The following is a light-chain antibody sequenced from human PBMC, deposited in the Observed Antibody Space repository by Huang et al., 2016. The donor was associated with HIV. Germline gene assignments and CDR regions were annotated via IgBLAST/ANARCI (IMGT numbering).Light chain of an antibody. CDR1: QRVSTDY. V-gene: IGKV3-20*01. CDR3: QQYGNSPLT. CDR2: GAT. J-gene: IGKJ4*01. Sequence: ETVLTQSPGILSLSPGERATLSCRASQRVSTDYLAWYQQKPGQAPRVLIHGATVRATGIPDRFSGSGSGTDFTLTINRLEPEDFALYYCQQYGNSPLTFGGGTEVEIK.